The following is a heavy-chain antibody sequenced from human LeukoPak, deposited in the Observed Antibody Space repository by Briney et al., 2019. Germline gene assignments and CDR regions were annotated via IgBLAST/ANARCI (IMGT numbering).Heavy chain of an antibody. V-gene: IGHV3-15*01. CDR2: IKSKTDGGTT. CDR1: GFTFSNAW. J-gene: IGHJ4*02. D-gene: IGHD5-18*01. CDR3: TTDGWIQLWFFDY. Sequence: GGSLRLSCAASGFTFSNAWMSWVRQAPGKGLEWVGRIKSKTDGGTTDYAAPVKGRFTISRDDSKSTLYLQMNSLKTEDTAVYYCTTDGWIQLWFFDYWGQGTLVTVSS.